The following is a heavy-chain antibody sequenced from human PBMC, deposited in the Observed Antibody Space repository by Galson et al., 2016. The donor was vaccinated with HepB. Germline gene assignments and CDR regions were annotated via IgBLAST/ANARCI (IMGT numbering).Heavy chain of an antibody. J-gene: IGHJ4*02. CDR3: ARDAHGSGTYYDG. CDR2: ISWNSGSI. Sequence: SLRLSCAASGFTFDDYGMNWVRQAPGKGLEWVPSISWNSGSIEYADSVRGRFTISRDNAKNSLYLQMNSLRPEDTAFYYCARDAHGSGTYYDGWGQGTLVTVSS. D-gene: IGHD3-10*01. V-gene: IGHV3-9*01. CDR1: GFTFDDYG.